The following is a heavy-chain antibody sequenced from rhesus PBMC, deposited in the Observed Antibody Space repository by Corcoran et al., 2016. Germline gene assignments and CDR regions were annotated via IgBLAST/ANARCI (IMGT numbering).Heavy chain of an antibody. CDR2: IDPSDSYT. D-gene: IGHD5-12*01. CDR1: GYSFISYW. J-gene: IGHJ4*01. CDR3: AKGVGSSSDY. V-gene: IGHV5-20*02. Sequence: EVKLVQSGAAVKRPGESLKISCQTSGYSFISYWISWVRQLPGQGLEWMGSIDPSDSYTRNRPSFQGQVTISADKSISTAYLQWSSLKASDTATYYCAKGVGSSSDYWGQGVLVTVSS.